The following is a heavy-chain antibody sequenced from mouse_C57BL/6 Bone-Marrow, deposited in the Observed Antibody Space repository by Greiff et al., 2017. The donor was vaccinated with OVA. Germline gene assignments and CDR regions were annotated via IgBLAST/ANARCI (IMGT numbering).Heavy chain of an antibody. CDR1: GFSFNTYA. Sequence: DAGGGLVQPKGSLKLSCAASGFSFNTYAMNWVRQAPGKGLEWVARIRSKSNNYATYYADSVKDRCTISRDDSESMLYLQMNNLKTEDTAMYYCVLWSFAYWGQGTLVTVSA. J-gene: IGHJ3*01. D-gene: IGHD1-1*02. V-gene: IGHV10-1*01. CDR3: VLWSFAY. CDR2: IRSKSNNYAT.